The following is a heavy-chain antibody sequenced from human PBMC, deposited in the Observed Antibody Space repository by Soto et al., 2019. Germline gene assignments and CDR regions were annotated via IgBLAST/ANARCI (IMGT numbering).Heavy chain of an antibody. CDR1: GGTFSSYT. V-gene: IGHV1-69*08. CDR2: IIPILGIA. J-gene: IGHJ4*02. CDR3: ARDFGDTAMGKHGY. Sequence: QVQLVQSGAEVKKPGSSVKVSCKASGGTFSSYTISWVRQAPGQGLEWMGRIIPILGIANYAQKFQGRVTITADKSTSTAYMELSSLRSEDTAVYYWARDFGDTAMGKHGYWGQGTLVTVSS. D-gene: IGHD5-18*01.